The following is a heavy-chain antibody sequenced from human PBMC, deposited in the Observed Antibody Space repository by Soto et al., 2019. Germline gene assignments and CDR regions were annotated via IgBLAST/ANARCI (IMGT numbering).Heavy chain of an antibody. CDR1: GGSISSSGYF. V-gene: IGHV4-39*01. Sequence: PSETLSLTCTVSGGSISSSGYFWGWIRRPPGKGLEWIGNIYYTGCTYYNPSLESRVTISVDTSKNQFSLRLSSVTAADTAVYYCVSPKRRGTGNSLFGNMDVWGKGTTVTVAS. J-gene: IGHJ6*04. CDR2: IYYTGCT. D-gene: IGHD3-9*01. CDR3: VSPKRRGTGNSLFGNMDV.